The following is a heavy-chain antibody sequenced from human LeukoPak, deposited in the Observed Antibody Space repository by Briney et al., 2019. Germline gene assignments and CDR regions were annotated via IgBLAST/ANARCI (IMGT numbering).Heavy chain of an antibody. CDR2: IYTSGNT. CDR1: GGSISSYF. Sequence: SETLSLTCTVSGGSISSYFWSWIRQPAGKELEWIGRIYTSGNTNYNPSLKSRVTMSVDTSKNQFSLKLTSVAAADTAVYFCARMKSNGLDYWGQGTLVTVSS. CDR3: ARMKSNGLDY. D-gene: IGHD4-11*01. V-gene: IGHV4-4*07. J-gene: IGHJ4*02.